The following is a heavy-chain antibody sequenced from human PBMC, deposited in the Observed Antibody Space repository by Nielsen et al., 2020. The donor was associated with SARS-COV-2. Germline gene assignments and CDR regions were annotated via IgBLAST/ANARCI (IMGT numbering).Heavy chain of an antibody. D-gene: IGHD1-1*01. V-gene: IGHV1-46*01. CDR2: ISPGSGST. CDR1: GYTFTSYY. J-gene: IGHJ4*02. CDR3: ATVELE. Sequence: ASVKVSCKASGYTFTSYYIHWVRQAPGQGLEWMGVISPGSGSTKYARRFQGRVTMTEDTSTDTAYMELSSLRSEDTAVYYCATVELEWGQGTLVTVSS.